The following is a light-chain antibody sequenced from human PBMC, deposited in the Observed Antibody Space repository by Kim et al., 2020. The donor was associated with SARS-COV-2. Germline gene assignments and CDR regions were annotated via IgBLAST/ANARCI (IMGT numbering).Light chain of an antibody. Sequence: APVGDRVTITCRASETINSWLAWYQKKPGKAPKLLIYKASSLQSGVPSRFSGSGFGTEFTLTISTLQPDDFATYYCQQYDSYSGYSFGQGTKLEI. J-gene: IGKJ2*03. CDR3: QQYDSYSGYS. CDR1: ETINSW. CDR2: KAS. V-gene: IGKV1-5*03.